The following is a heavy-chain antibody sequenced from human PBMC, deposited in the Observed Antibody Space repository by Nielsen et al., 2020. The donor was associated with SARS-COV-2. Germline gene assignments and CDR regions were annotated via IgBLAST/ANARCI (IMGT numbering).Heavy chain of an antibody. V-gene: IGHV1-18*04. CDR1: GYTFTSYG. J-gene: IGHJ4*02. Sequence: ASVKVSCKASGYTFTSYGISWVRQAPGQGLEWMGWISAYNGNTKYPQKLQGRVTMTTDTSTSTAYMDLRSLRSDDTAVYYCARDTGPYCDYDCYPDYWGQGTLVTVSS. CDR2: ISAYNGNT. CDR3: ARDTGPYCDYDCYPDY. D-gene: IGHD2-21*02.